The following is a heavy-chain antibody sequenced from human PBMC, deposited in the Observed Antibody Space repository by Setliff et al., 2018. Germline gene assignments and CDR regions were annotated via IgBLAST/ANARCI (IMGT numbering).Heavy chain of an antibody. CDR3: ARTCSGSGCYAGLES. V-gene: IGHV3-30*03. CDR1: GFTFSNFG. J-gene: IGHJ4*02. CDR2: TSHDEGIK. Sequence: HPGGSLRLSCATFGFTFSNFGMHWVRQAPGKGLEWVAVTSHDEGIKYYADSVKGRFTISRDNSKNTLYLQMNSLRPEDTAVYYCARTCSGSGCYAGLESWGQGTPVTVSS. D-gene: IGHD2-15*01.